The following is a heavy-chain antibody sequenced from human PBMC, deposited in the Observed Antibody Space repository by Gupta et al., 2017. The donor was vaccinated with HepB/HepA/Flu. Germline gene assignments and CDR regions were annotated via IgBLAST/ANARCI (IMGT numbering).Heavy chain of an antibody. CDR3: AKALSSGRLYYFDF. D-gene: IGHD6-19*01. V-gene: IGHV3-23*01. CDR1: GFTFSRFG. Sequence: EVQLLESGGGLVQPGGSLRLSCAASGFTFSRFGMSWVRQAPGKGLEWVSDIVGDGGKTHYADSLKGRFTISRDNSKNTVYLQMSSLSPEDTAVYYCAKALSSGRLYYFDFRGQGTLVTVSS. J-gene: IGHJ4*02. CDR2: IVGDGGKT.